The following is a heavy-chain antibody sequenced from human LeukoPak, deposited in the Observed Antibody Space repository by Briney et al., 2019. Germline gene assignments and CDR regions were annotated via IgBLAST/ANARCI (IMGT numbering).Heavy chain of an antibody. CDR1: GGSFSGYY. V-gene: IGHV4-34*01. J-gene: IGHJ4*02. CDR3: ARAPVYVWGSYRPFDY. Sequence: PSETLSLTCAVYGGSFSGYYWSWIRQPPGKGLEWIGETNHSGSTNYNPSLKSRVTISVDTSKNQFSLKLGSVTAADTAVYYCARAPVYVWGSYRPFDYWGQGTLVTVSS. D-gene: IGHD3-16*02. CDR2: TNHSGST.